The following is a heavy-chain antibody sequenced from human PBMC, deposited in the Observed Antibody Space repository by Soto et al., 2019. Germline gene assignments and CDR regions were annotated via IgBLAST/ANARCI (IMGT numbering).Heavy chain of an antibody. Sequence: EVHLVESGGDLVQPGRSLRLSCAASGFRFDDHSMHWVRQIPGKGLEWVSGISWNCGSVLYADSMKGRCPISRDNARNSLHLEIERLKAEDTALYYCVKAFSSGWNLQMEAWDRGTMVIVSS. D-gene: IGHD6-19*01. J-gene: IGHJ3*01. CDR1: GFRFDDHS. V-gene: IGHV3-9*01. CDR3: VKAFSSGWNLQMEA. CDR2: ISWNCGSV.